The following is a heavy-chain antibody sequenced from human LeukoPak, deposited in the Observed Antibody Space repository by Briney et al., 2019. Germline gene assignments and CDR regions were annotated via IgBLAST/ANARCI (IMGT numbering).Heavy chain of an antibody. CDR1: AGSISSYY. V-gene: IGHV4-59*08. D-gene: IGHD1-26*01. J-gene: IGHJ4*02. CDR2: VYYSGST. Sequence: SETLSLTCTVSAGSISSYYWSWIRQPPGKGLEWIGYVYYSGSTNYNPSLKSRITISLDASKNQVSLKLRPVTAADTAVYYCASLGGTYDYWGQGTRVTVSS. CDR3: ASLGGTYDY.